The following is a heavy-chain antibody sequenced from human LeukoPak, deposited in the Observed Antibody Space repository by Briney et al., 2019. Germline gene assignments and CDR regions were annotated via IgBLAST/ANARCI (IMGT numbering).Heavy chain of an antibody. CDR2: ISYDGSNK. D-gene: IGHD3-3*01. CDR1: GFTFSSYA. Sequence: GGSLRLSCAASGFTFSSYAMHWVRQAPGKGLEWVAVISYDGSNKYYADSVKGRFTISRDNAKNSLYLQMNSLRAEDTAVYYCARDLGNYDFWSGYLNWFDPWGQGTLVTVSS. CDR3: ARDLGNYDFWSGYLNWFDP. V-gene: IGHV3-30-3*01. J-gene: IGHJ5*02.